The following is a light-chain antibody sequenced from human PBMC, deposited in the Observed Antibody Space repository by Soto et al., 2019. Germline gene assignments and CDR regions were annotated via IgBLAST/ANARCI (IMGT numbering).Light chain of an antibody. Sequence: EIVMAQSPATLSVSPGERATLSCRASQSVSSNFLAWYQQKPGQAPRLLIYGASNRATGIPATFSGSGSGTDFTLTISSLQSEDFAVYYCQQYHNWPITFGQGTRLEIK. V-gene: IGKV3-15*01. CDR3: QQYHNWPIT. CDR1: QSVSSN. J-gene: IGKJ5*01. CDR2: GAS.